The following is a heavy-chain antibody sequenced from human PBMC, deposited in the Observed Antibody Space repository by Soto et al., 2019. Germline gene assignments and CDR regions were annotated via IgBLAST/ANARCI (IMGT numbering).Heavy chain of an antibody. CDR2: VYWDNDV. J-gene: IGHJ4*02. D-gene: IGHD3-10*01. Sequence: QIPLKESGPTLVKPTQTLTLTCACSGFSLSTHGVAVGWFRQPPGKALEWLAIVYWDNDVRYSPSLKNRLTVAKDSSNNQAVLVVTNLDPVDTATYYCAHRGDPSGSYYVRPFDYWGQGALVTVSS. CDR3: AHRGDPSGSYYVRPFDY. V-gene: IGHV2-5*02. CDR1: GFSLSTHGVA.